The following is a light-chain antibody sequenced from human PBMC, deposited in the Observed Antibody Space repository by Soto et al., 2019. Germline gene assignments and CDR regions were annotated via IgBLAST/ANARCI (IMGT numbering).Light chain of an antibody. J-gene: IGLJ3*02. V-gene: IGLV2-14*03. CDR3: SSYASGSTHVL. CDR1: SSDVGYFDY. CDR2: DVS. Sequence: QSVLAQPASVSGSPGQSITISCTGTSSDVGYFDYVSWYQQHPGKAPKLMIFDVSDRSSGVSDRFSGSKSGNTASLTISGPLAEDEADYFCSSYASGSTHVLFGGGTKLTVL.